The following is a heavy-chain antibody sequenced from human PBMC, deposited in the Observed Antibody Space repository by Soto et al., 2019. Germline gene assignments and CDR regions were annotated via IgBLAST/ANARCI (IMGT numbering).Heavy chain of an antibody. Sequence: SGALVLTCPVSGGSISSYFWGWVRQPPGEGLEWIGYIYYSGSTNYNPSLKSRVTISVDTSKNQFSLKLSSVTAADTAVYYCALKQVVVAATGGYYYMDVWGKGTTVTVSS. D-gene: IGHD2-15*01. V-gene: IGHV4-59*08. CDR1: GGSISSYF. CDR2: IYYSGST. CDR3: ALKQVVVAATGGYYYMDV. J-gene: IGHJ6*03.